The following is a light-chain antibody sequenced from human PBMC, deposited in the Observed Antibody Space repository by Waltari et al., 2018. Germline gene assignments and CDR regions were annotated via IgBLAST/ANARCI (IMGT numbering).Light chain of an antibody. J-gene: IGKJ4*01. CDR2: DAS. V-gene: IGKV3-11*01. CDR3: QQRSNWLT. CDR1: QSVSSY. Sequence: EIVMTQSPATLSLSPGEIATLSCRASQSVSSYLAWYQQKPGQAPRLLIYDASNRATGIPARFSGSGSGTDFTLTISSLEPEDFAVYYCQQRSNWLTFGGGNKVEIK.